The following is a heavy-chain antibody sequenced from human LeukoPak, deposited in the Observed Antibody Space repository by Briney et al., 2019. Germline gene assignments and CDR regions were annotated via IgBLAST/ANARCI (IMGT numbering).Heavy chain of an antibody. CDR2: IYYSGST. CDR3: ARFTQLLLWFGEKKRDAFDI. J-gene: IGHJ3*02. Sequence: PSETLSLTCTVSGGSISSSSYYWGWIRQPPGKGLEWIGSIYYSGSTYYNPSLKSRVTISVDTSKNQFSLKLSSVTAADTAVYYCARFTQLLLWFGEKKRDAFDIWGQGTMVTVSS. V-gene: IGHV4-39*01. CDR1: GGSISSSSYY. D-gene: IGHD3-10*01.